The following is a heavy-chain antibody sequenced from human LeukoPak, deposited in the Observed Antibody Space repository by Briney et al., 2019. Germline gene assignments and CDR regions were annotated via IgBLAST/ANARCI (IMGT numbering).Heavy chain of an antibody. CDR1: GFTFSSYW. Sequence: GGSLTLSCAASGFTFSSYWMTWFRQAPGKGLEWVANINEDGSGKYYVDSVKGRFTISRDNAKNSLNLQMITLRAEDTAVYYCARDSSRDSGSSNDCWGQGTLVTVSS. D-gene: IGHD3-10*01. J-gene: IGHJ4*02. CDR3: ARDSSRDSGSSNDC. V-gene: IGHV3-7*04. CDR2: INEDGSGK.